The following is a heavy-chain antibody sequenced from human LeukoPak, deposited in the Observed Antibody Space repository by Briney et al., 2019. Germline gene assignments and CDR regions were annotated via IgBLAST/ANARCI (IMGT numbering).Heavy chain of an antibody. CDR1: GFTFSNAW. CDR2: IKSKTDGGTT. V-gene: IGHV3-15*01. Sequence: PGGSLGLSCSASGFTFSNAWMSWVRQAPGKGLEWVGRIKSKTDGGTTDYAAPVKGRFTISRDDSKNTLYLQMNSLKTEDTAVYYCTTIVGATPRGYYYYYMDVWGKGTTVTVSS. J-gene: IGHJ6*03. CDR3: TTIVGATPRGYYYYYMDV. D-gene: IGHD1-26*01.